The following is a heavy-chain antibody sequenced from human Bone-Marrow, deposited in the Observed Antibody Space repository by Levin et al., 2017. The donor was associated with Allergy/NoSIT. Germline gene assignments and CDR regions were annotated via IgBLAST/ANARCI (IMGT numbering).Heavy chain of an antibody. V-gene: IGHV4-38-2*02. CDR1: GYSISSGYY. D-gene: IGHD3-22*01. CDR3: ARDPTYYYDSSGYALLRDAFDI. Sequence: SETLSLTCTVSGYSISSGYYWGWIRQPPGKGLEWIGSIYHSGSTYYNPSLKSRVTISVDTSKNQFSLKLSSVTAADTAVYYCARDPTYYYDSSGYALLRDAFDIWGQGTMVTVSS. CDR2: IYHSGST. J-gene: IGHJ3*02.